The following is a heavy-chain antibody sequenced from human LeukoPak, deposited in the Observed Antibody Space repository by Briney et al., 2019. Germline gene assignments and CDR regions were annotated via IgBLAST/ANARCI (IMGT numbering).Heavy chain of an antibody. CDR2: ISYDGSNK. Sequence: LSLTCAVYGGSFSGYYWSWIRQPPGKGLEWVAVISYDGSNKYYADSVKGRFTISRDNSKNTLYLQMNSLRAEDTAVYYCARGYSPTVFYGMDVWGQGTTVTVSS. CDR3: ARGYSPTVFYGMDV. V-gene: IGHV3-30-3*01. CDR1: GGSFSGYY. J-gene: IGHJ6*02. D-gene: IGHD5-12*01.